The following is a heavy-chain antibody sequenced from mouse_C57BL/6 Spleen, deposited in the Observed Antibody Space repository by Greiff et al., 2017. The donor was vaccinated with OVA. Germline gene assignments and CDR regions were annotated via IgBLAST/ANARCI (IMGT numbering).Heavy chain of an antibody. CDR2: IYPGSGST. D-gene: IGHD2-4*01. J-gene: IGHJ4*01. CDR3: ARSYYDYPYAMDY. V-gene: IGHV1-55*01. Sequence: VQLQQPGAELVKPGASVKMSCKASGYTFTSYWITWVKQRPGQGLEWIGDIYPGSGSTNYNEKFKSKATLTVDTSSSTAYMPLSSLTSEDSAVYYCARSYYDYPYAMDYWGQGTSVTVSS. CDR1: GYTFTSYW.